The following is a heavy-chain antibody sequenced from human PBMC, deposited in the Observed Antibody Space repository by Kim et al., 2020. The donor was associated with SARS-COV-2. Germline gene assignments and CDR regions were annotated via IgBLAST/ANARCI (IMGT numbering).Heavy chain of an antibody. CDR1: GGSISSGGYY. CDR2: IYYSGST. Sequence: SETLSLTCTVSGGSISSGGYYWSWIRQHPGKGLEWIGYIYYSGSTYYNPSLKSRVTISVDTSKNQFSLKLSSVTAADTAVYYCARDYSLWGYYYYGMDVWGQGTTVTVSS. CDR3: ARDYSLWGYYYYGMDV. J-gene: IGHJ6*02. V-gene: IGHV4-31*03. D-gene: IGHD5-18*01.